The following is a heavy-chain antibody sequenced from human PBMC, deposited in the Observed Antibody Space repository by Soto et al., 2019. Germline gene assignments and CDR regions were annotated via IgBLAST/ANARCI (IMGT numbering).Heavy chain of an antibody. V-gene: IGHV5-10-1*01. Sequence: GESLKISCKGSGYSFTSYWISWVRQMAVKGLEWMGRIDPSDSYTNYSPSFQGHVTISADKSISTAYLQWSSLKASDTAMYYCARLHFIAAAGTGGMDVWGQGTTVTVSS. D-gene: IGHD6-13*01. CDR1: GYSFTSYW. J-gene: IGHJ6*02. CDR2: IDPSDSYT. CDR3: ARLHFIAAAGTGGMDV.